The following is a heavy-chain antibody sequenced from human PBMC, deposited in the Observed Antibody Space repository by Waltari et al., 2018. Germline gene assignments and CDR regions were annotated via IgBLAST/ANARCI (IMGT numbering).Heavy chain of an antibody. CDR1: GGSISSSSYY. D-gene: IGHD2-2*01. CDR3: ATQLGHDAFDI. Sequence: QLQLQESGPGLVKPSETLSLTCTVSGGSISSSSYYWGWIRQPPGKGLEWIGSIYYSGSTYYNPSLKSRVTISVDTSKNQFSLKLSSVTAADTAVYYCATQLGHDAFDIWGQGTMVTVSS. CDR2: IYYSGST. V-gene: IGHV4-39*01. J-gene: IGHJ3*02.